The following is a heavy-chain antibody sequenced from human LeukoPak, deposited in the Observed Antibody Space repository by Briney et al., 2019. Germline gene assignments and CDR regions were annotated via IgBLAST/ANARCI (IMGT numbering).Heavy chain of an antibody. Sequence: ASVKVSCKAPGYTFSTYLMNWVRPGPGQGLEWMGWICAYNGNTNYAQKLQGTVTMTTDTSPGTAYMELRSLRAEDTAVYYCARDVRYYYFYYYFMDVGGERTTVTLSS. CDR2: ICAYNGNT. CDR3: ARDVRYYYFYYYFMDV. J-gene: IGHJ6*01. D-gene: IGHD1-1*01. CDR1: GYTFSTYL. V-gene: IGHV1-18*01.